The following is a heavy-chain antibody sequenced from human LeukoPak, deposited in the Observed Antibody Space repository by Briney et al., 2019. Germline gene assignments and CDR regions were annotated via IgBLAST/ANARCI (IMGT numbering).Heavy chain of an antibody. V-gene: IGHV4-34*01. D-gene: IGHD3-16*01. J-gene: IGHJ4*02. Sequence: SETLSLTCAVYGGSFSGYYWSWIRQPPGKGLEWIGEINHSGSTNYNPSLKSRVTISVDTSKNQFSLRLSSVTAADTAVYYCARAGAYGGKYYFDYWGQGTLVTVSS. CDR3: ARAGAYGGKYYFDY. CDR1: GGSFSGYY. CDR2: INHSGST.